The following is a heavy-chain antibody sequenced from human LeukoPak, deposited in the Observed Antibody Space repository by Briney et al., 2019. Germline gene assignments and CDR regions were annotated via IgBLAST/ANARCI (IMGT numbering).Heavy chain of an antibody. J-gene: IGHJ4*02. V-gene: IGHV3-30*04. CDR1: GFTFSSYA. CDR2: ISYDGSNK. CDR3: ARGIVVVTA. D-gene: IGHD2-21*02. Sequence: GRSLRLSCAASGFTFSSYAMHWVRQAPGKGLEWVALISYDGSNKYYADSVKGRFTISRDNSKNTLYLQMNSLRAEDTAVYYCARGIVVVTAWGQGTLVTVSS.